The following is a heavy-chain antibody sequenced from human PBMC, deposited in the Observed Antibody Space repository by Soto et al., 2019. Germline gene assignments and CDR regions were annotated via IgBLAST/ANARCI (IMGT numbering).Heavy chain of an antibody. CDR3: SRGSTYYGFLT. CDR1: GDSMGSGDYY. V-gene: IGHV4-30-4*01. CDR2: IYYIGTT. D-gene: IGHD3-10*01. Sequence: QVQLQESGPGLVKPSQTLSLTCTVSGDSMGSGDYYWTWIRQPPGKGLEWIGYIYYIGTTFYNPYLESRVKISIDTSKNPFSLRLTSVTAADTAVYYCSRGSTYYGFLTWGQGTLVTVSS. J-gene: IGHJ5*02.